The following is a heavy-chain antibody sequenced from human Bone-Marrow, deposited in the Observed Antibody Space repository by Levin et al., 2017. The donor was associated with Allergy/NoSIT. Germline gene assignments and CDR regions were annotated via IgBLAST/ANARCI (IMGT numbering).Heavy chain of an antibody. J-gene: IGHJ6*02. CDR2: MNPNSGNT. Sequence: ASVKVSCKASGYTFTSYDINWVRQATGQGLEWMGWMNPNSGNTGYAQKFQGRVTMTRNTSISTAYMELSSLRSEDTAVYYCARGRYYGSGSYFWLGYYGMDVWGQGTTVTVSS. V-gene: IGHV1-8*01. CDR1: GYTFTSYD. CDR3: ARGRYYGSGSYFWLGYYGMDV. D-gene: IGHD3-10*01.